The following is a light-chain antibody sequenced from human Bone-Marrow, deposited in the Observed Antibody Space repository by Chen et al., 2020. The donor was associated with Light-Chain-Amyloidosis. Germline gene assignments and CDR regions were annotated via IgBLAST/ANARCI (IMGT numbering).Light chain of an antibody. J-gene: IGLJ1*01. V-gene: IGLV2-14*01. CDR3: SSYTITNTLV. CDR1: SSDVGGDNH. Sequence: QSALTQPASVSGSPGQSITISCTGTSSDVGGDNHVPWYQQHPDKAPRLMIYEVTKRPSWVPDRFSGSKSDNTVSLTISGLKTEDEADYFCSSYTITNTLVFGSGTRVTVL. CDR2: EVT.